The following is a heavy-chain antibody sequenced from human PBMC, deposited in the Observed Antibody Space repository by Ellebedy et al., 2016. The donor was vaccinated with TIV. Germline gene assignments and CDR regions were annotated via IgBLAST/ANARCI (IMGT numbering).Heavy chain of an antibody. Sequence: MPSETLSLTCTVSGGSIGSFYWSWIRQPPGKGLEWIGYIYYNGNTNYNPSLKSRVTMSVDMSENHFSLKLTSVTAADTAVYYCARPGADGGHAFDIWGQGTMITVSS. CDR2: IYYNGNT. D-gene: IGHD3-10*01. V-gene: IGHV4-59*08. CDR3: ARPGADGGHAFDI. J-gene: IGHJ3*02. CDR1: GGSIGSFY.